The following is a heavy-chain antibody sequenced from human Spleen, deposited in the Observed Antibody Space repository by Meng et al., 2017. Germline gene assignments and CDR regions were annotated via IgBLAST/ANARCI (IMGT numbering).Heavy chain of an antibody. CDR3: ASGALSGYDLGTFDC. J-gene: IGHJ4*02. CDR2: INPRNGGT. V-gene: IGHV1-2*02. CDR1: GYSFTGYL. Sequence: ASVKVSCKASGYSFTGYLMHWVRQAPGQGLEWMGWINPRNGGTNSAQNFQGRVTMTRDTSINTAYVELSSLRFDDTAVYYCASGALSGYDLGTFDCWGQGTLVTVSS. D-gene: IGHD5-12*01.